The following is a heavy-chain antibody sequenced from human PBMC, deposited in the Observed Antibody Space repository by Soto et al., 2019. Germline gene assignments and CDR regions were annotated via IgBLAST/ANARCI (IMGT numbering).Heavy chain of an antibody. CDR3: ARSNTAMVEFDY. J-gene: IGHJ4*02. Sequence: SETLSLTCTVSGGSISSYYWNWIRQPPGKGLEWIGDIYYSGSTNYNPSLKSRLTISVDTSKNQFSLKLSSVTAADTAVYYCARSNTAMVEFDYWGQGTLVTVSS. V-gene: IGHV4-59*01. CDR2: IYYSGST. CDR1: GGSISSYY. D-gene: IGHD5-18*01.